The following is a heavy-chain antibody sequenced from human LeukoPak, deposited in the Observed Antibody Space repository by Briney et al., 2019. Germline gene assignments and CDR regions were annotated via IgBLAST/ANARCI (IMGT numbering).Heavy chain of an antibody. J-gene: IGHJ4*02. CDR2: IYYSGST. CDR3: ARQSFGVRGVHFDY. D-gene: IGHD3-10*01. V-gene: IGHV4-59*08. Sequence: SETLSLTCTVSDGPISSYYWSWIRQPPGKGLEWIGYIYYSGSTNYNPSLKSRVTISVDTSKNQFSLKLSSVTAADTAVYYCARQSFGVRGVHFDYWGQGTLVTVSS. CDR1: DGPISSYY.